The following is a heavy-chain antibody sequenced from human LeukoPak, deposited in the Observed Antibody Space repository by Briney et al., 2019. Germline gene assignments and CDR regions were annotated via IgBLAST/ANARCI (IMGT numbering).Heavy chain of an antibody. CDR3: ARDNSGSSWYFDY. CDR2: ISSSSSYI. CDR1: GFTFSSYS. Sequence: GGSLRLSCAASGFTFSSYSMNWVRQAPGKGLEWVSSISSSSSYIYYADSVKGRFTISRDNAKNSLYLQMNSLRAEDTAVYYCARDNSGSSWYFDYWGQGTLVTVSS. V-gene: IGHV3-21*01. J-gene: IGHJ4*02. D-gene: IGHD6-13*01.